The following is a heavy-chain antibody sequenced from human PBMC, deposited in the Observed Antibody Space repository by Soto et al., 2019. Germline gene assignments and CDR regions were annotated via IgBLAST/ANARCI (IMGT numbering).Heavy chain of an antibody. D-gene: IGHD6-25*01. V-gene: IGHV3-48*02. Sequence: GSLRLSCAASGFTFSSYSMNWVRQSPGKGLEWISYISTTSSSVYYADSVKGRFTISRDNAKNSLFLQMNSLRDEDTAVYYCARKGAAFDYWGQGALVTVSS. CDR1: GFTFSSYS. CDR2: ISTTSSSV. J-gene: IGHJ4*02. CDR3: ARKGAAFDY.